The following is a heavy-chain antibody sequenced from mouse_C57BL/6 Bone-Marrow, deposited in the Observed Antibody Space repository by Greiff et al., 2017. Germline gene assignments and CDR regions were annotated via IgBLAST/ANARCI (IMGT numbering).Heavy chain of an antibody. CDR1: GFTFSSYG. Sequence: EVKLMESGGDLVKPGGSLKLSCAASGFTFSSYGMSWVRQTPDKRLEWVATISIGGSYTYYPDSVKGRFTLSRDNAKNTLYLQMSSLTSADTAMYYCARHAYDEGPNYAMDYWGQGTSVTVSS. D-gene: IGHD2-10*01. CDR3: ARHAYDEGPNYAMDY. V-gene: IGHV5-6*01. CDR2: ISIGGSYT. J-gene: IGHJ4*01.